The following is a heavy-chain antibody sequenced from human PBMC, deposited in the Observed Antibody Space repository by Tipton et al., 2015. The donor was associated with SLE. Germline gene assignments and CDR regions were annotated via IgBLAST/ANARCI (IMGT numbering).Heavy chain of an antibody. CDR3: ARHKLGFSWSYFDS. V-gene: IGHV4-59*08. J-gene: IGHJ4*02. CDR1: GASISSYY. D-gene: IGHD3-3*01. CDR2: IYYSGST. Sequence: LRLSCTVSGASISSYYWSWIRQPPGKGLEWIGYIYYSGSTNYNPSVRSRVSTSMDTSKNQFSLQMSSVTAADTALYYFARHKLGFSWSYFDSWGQGTLVTVSS.